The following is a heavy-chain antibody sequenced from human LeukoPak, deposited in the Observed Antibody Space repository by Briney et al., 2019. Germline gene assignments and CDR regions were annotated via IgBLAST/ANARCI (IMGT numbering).Heavy chain of an antibody. CDR3: ASSEWELLYFY. CDR2: ISYDGSNK. V-gene: IGHV3-30-3*01. D-gene: IGHD1-26*01. CDR1: GFTFSNAW. J-gene: IGHJ4*02. Sequence: GGSLRLSCAASGFTFSNAWMSWVRQAPGKGLEWVAVISYDGSNKYYADSVKGRFTISRDNSKNTLYLQMNSLRAEDTAVYYCASSEWELLYFYWGQGTLVTVSS.